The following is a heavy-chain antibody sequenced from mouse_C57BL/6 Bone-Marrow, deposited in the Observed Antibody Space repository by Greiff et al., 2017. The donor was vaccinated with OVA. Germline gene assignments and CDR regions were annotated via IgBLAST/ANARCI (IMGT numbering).Heavy chain of an antibody. CDR2: ISDGGSYT. Sequence: EVMLVESGGGLVKPGGSLKLSCAASGFTFSSYAMSWVRQTPEKRLEWVATISDGGSYTSYPDNVKGRFTISRDNAKNNLYLQMSHLKSEDTAMYYCARGSTMVTTVYYAMDYWGQGTSVTVSS. J-gene: IGHJ4*01. D-gene: IGHD2-2*01. CDR1: GFTFSSYA. CDR3: ARGSTMVTTVYYAMDY. V-gene: IGHV5-4*03.